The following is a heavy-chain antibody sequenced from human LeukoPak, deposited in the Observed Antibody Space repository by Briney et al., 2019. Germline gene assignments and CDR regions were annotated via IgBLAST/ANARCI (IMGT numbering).Heavy chain of an antibody. CDR3: ARDRWAYYASGSYQGYFDY. D-gene: IGHD3-10*01. CDR1: GYTFTRYG. CDR2: ISAYNGNT. V-gene: IGHV1-18*01. J-gene: IGHJ4*02. Sequence: ASVKVSCKASGYTFTRYGISWVRQAPGQGLEWMGWISAYNGNTNYAQKLQGRVTMTTDTSTSTAYMELRSLRSDDTAVYYRARDRWAYYASGSYQGYFDYWGQGTLVTVSS.